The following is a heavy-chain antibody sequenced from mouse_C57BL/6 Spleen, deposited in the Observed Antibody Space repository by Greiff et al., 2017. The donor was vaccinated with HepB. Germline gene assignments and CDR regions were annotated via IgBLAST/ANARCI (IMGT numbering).Heavy chain of an antibody. D-gene: IGHD2-1*01. CDR2: ISYDGSN. V-gene: IGHV3-6*01. CDR3: ARDPLYGNYGWYFDV. CDR1: GYSITSGYY. J-gene: IGHJ1*03. Sequence: DVKLQESGPGLVKPSQSLSLTCSVTGYSITSGYYWNWIRQFPGNKLEWMGYISYDGSNNYNPSLKNRISITRDTSKNQFFLKLNSVTTEDTATYYCARDPLYGNYGWYFDVWGTGTTVTVSS.